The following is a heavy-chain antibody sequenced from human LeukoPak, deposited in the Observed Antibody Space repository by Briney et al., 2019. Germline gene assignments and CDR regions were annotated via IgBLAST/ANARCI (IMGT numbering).Heavy chain of an antibody. CDR1: GFTFSSYA. D-gene: IGHD3-22*01. CDR3: AKVESDYYDSSGYYLRNFDY. Sequence: QAGGSLRLSCAASGFTFSSYAMSWVRQAPGKGLEWVSAISGSGGSTYYADSVKGRFTISRDNSKNTLYLQMNSLRAEDTAVYYCAKVESDYYDSSGYYLRNFDYWGQGTLVTVSS. V-gene: IGHV3-23*01. J-gene: IGHJ4*02. CDR2: ISGSGGST.